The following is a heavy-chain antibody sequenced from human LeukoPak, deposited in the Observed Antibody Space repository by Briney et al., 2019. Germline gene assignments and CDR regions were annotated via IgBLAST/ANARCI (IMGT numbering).Heavy chain of an antibody. D-gene: IGHD4-11*01. Sequence: SETLSLTCTASGGSISSSSYYWGWIRQPPGKGLEWIGSIYYSGSTYYNPSLKSRVTISVDTSKNQFSLKLSSVTAADTAVYYCAKSYSNYPPYFDYWGQGTLVTVSS. V-gene: IGHV4-39*07. CDR2: IYYSGST. CDR3: AKSYSNYPPYFDY. J-gene: IGHJ4*02. CDR1: GGSISSSSYY.